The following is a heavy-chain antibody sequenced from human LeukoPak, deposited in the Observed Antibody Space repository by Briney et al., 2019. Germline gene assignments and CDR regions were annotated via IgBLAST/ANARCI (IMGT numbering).Heavy chain of an antibody. CDR3: ASDYFWGRYRYSVHDY. CDR2: IYSSGSA. J-gene: IGHJ4*02. Sequence: PSETLSLTCTVSGASINNNFWTWIRQPPGKGLEWVGYIYSSGSANYNPSLKSRVIISGDTSKNQFSLKLTSVTAADTAVYYCASDYFWGRYRYSVHDYWGQGTLVTVSS. D-gene: IGHD3-16*02. CDR1: GASINNNF. V-gene: IGHV4-59*12.